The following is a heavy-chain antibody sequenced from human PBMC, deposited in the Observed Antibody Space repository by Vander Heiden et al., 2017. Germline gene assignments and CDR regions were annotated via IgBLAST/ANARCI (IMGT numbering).Heavy chain of an antibody. D-gene: IGHD2-15*01. Sequence: EVQLVASGGGLVQPGGSLRLSCATSGFTFSTFWMPWVRQIPGKGPVWVSRINGAQSSTLYADSVKGRFTISRDNAKTTLYLQMNSLRVEDTAVYYCARRDPGGGFLDYWGQGILVTVSS. J-gene: IGHJ4*02. CDR1: GFTFSTFW. V-gene: IGHV3-74*01. CDR2: INGAQSST. CDR3: ARRDPGGGFLDY.